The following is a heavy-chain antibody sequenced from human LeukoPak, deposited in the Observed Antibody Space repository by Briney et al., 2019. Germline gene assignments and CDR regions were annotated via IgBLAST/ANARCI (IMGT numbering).Heavy chain of an antibody. CDR1: GGTFSSYA. V-gene: IGHV1-69*05. D-gene: IGHD1-26*01. Sequence: ASVKVSCKASGGTFSSYAISWVRQAPGQGLEWMGGIIPIFGTANYAQKFQGRVTITTDESTSTAYMELCSLRSEDTAVYYCARDREGAGRGVFDYWGQGTLVTVSS. CDR3: ARDREGAGRGVFDY. CDR2: IIPIFGTA. J-gene: IGHJ4*02.